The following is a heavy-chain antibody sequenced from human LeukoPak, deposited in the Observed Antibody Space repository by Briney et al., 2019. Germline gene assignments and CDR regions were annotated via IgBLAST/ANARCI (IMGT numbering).Heavy chain of an antibody. Sequence: ASVKVSCKASGYTFIGYYIHWVRQAPELGLEWMGWINPNSGGTSSAQKFQGRLTMTRDTSISTAYMEVTTLRSDDTAVYYCARALTETSFYYMDVWGKGTTVTVSS. CDR1: GYTFIGYY. CDR2: INPNSGGT. CDR3: ARALTETSFYYMDV. D-gene: IGHD1-7*01. V-gene: IGHV1-2*02. J-gene: IGHJ6*03.